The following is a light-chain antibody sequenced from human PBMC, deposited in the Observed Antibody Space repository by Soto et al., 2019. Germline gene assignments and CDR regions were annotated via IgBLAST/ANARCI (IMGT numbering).Light chain of an antibody. J-gene: IGKJ5*01. CDR2: AAS. CDR3: QQLIEYPIT. CDR1: QGISSY. V-gene: IGKV1-9*01. Sequence: DIQLTQSPSFLSASVGDRVTITCRASQGISSYLAWYQQKPWKAPKLLIYAASTLQIAVPSRVSGSGSGTEFTLTISSLQPEDFATYYCQQLIEYPITFGQGTRLEI.